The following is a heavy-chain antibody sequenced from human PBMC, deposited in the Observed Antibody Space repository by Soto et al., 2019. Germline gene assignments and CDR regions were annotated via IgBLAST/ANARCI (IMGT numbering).Heavy chain of an antibody. V-gene: IGHV3-48*03. CDR2: ISSSGSTI. Sequence: GSLRLSCAASGFTFSSYEMNWVRQAPGKGLEWVSYISSSGSTIYYADSVKGRFTISRDNAKNSLYLQMNSLRAEDTAVYYCASGFVVIGPAAAFDIWGQGTMVTVSS. J-gene: IGHJ3*02. D-gene: IGHD3-22*01. CDR1: GFTFSSYE. CDR3: ASGFVVIGPAAAFDI.